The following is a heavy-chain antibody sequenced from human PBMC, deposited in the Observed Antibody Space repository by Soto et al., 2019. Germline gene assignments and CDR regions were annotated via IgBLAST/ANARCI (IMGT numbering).Heavy chain of an antibody. J-gene: IGHJ6*01. Sequence: EVQLLESGGGLVQPGGSLRLSCAASGFTFTSYAMNWVRQAPGKGLEWVSTVSGGGGNTFYSDSAQGRFTISRDNSKNTLFLQMNSLRAEDTAVYYCAKAKGDGSASWPSHYYYGMDVW. CDR3: AKAKGDGSASWPSHYYYGMDV. CDR2: VSGGGGNT. D-gene: IGHD3-22*01. V-gene: IGHV3-23*01. CDR1: GFTFTSYA.